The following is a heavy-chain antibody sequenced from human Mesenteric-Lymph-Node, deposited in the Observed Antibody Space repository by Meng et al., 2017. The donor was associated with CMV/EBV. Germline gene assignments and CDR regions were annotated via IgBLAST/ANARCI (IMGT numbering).Heavy chain of an antibody. D-gene: IGHD3-10*01. CDR3: ARDSNSAGHFDY. CDR2: IYYSGST. CDR1: GGSISSSSYY. J-gene: IGHJ4*02. V-gene: IGHV4-39*02. Sequence: SETLSLTCTVSGGSISSSSYYWGWIRQPPGKGLEWIGSIYYSGSTYYNPSLKSRVTKSVDTSKNQFSLNLNSVTAADTAVYYCARDSNSAGHFDYWGQGILVTVSS.